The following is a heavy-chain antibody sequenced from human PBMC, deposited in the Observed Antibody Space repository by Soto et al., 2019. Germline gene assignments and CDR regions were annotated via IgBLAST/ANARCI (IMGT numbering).Heavy chain of an antibody. CDR1: GYTFTGYY. CDR2: INPNSGGT. V-gene: IGHV1-2*04. J-gene: IGHJ6*02. CDR3: ARDGALGYSYGSYYYYYGMDV. Sequence: ASVKVSCKASGYTFTGYYMHWVRQAPGQGLEWMGWINPNSGGTNYAQKFQGWVTMTRDTSISTAYMELSRLRSDDTAVYYCARDGALGYSYGSYYYYYGMDVWGQGTKVTVSS. D-gene: IGHD5-18*01.